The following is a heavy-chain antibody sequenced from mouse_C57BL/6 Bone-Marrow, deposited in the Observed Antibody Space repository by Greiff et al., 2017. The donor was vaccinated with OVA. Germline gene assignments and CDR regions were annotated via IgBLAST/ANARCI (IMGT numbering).Heavy chain of an antibody. D-gene: IGHD1-1*01. V-gene: IGHV1-7*01. Sequence: VQLQQPGAELAKPGASVKLSCKASGYTFTSSWMHWVKQRPGQGLEWIGYITPSSGYTKYPQKFKDKATLTADKSSSTAYMQLSSRTYEDSAVYYCARGPSDRRLRRYIDYWGQGTTRTVSS. J-gene: IGHJ2*01. CDR3: ARGPSDRRLRRYIDY. CDR1: GYTFTSSW. CDR2: ITPSSGYT.